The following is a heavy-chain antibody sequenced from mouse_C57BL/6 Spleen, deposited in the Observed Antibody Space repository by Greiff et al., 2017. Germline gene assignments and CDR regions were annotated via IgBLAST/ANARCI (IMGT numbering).Heavy chain of an antibody. CDR2: INPNNGGT. CDR1: GYIFTDYN. CDR3: ARWNYYGRSYDFDY. Sequence: EVQLQQSGPERVKPGASVKIPCKASGYIFTDYNMDRVKQSHGKSLEWIGDINPNNGGTIYNQNFKGKATLTVDKSCSTAYMELRSLSSEDTAVYYCARWNYYGRSYDFDYWDQGTALTVSS. V-gene: IGHV1-18*01. J-gene: IGHJ2*01. D-gene: IGHD1-1*01.